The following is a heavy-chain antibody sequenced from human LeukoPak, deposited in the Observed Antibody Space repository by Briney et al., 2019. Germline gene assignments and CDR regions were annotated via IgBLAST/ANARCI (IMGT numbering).Heavy chain of an antibody. V-gene: IGHV4-34*01. CDR2: INHSGST. CDR3: ARYKDRLGYSSSWYYFDY. CDR1: GGSFSGYY. Sequence: PSETLSLTCAVYGGSFSGYYWSWIRQPPGKGLEWIGEINHSGSTNYNPSLKSRVTISVDTSKNQFSLKLSSVAAADTAVYYCARYKDRLGYSSSWYYFDYWGQGTLVTVSS. J-gene: IGHJ4*02. D-gene: IGHD6-13*01.